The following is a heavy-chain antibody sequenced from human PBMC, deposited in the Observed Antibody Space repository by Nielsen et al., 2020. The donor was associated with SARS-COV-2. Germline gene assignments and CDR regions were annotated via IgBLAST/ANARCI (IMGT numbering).Heavy chain of an antibody. J-gene: IGHJ4*02. Sequence: SETLSLTCTVSGGSISSSSYYWGWIRQPPGKGLEWIGSIYYSGSTYYNPSLKSRVTISVDTSKNQFSLKLSSVTAADTAVYYCARLGRIFDYWGQGTLVTVSS. CDR3: ARLGRIFDY. V-gene: IGHV4-39*01. CDR1: GGSISSSSYY. CDR2: IYYSGST.